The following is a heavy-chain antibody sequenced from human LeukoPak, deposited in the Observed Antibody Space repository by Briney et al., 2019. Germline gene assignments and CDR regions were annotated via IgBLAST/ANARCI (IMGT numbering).Heavy chain of an antibody. CDR1: GGSFSGYY. J-gene: IGHJ6*02. CDR2: INHSGST. Sequence: SETLSLTCAVYGGSFSGYYWSWIRQPPGKGLEWIGEINHSGSTNYNPSLKSRVTISVDTSKNQFSLKLSSVTAADTAVYYCARGYSYGYFVPGYYYGMDVWGQGTTVTVSS. D-gene: IGHD5-18*01. V-gene: IGHV4-34*01. CDR3: ARGYSYGYFVPGYYYGMDV.